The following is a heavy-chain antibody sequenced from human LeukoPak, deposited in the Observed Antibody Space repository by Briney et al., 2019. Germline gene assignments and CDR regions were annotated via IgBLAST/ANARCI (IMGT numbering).Heavy chain of an antibody. CDR1: GGTFSSYA. Sequence: ALVKVSCKASGGTFSSYAISWVRQAPGQGLEWMGRSIPIFGTANYAQKFQGRVTITTDESTSTAYTELSSLRSEDTAVYYCARDQGSPYYYMDVWGKGTTVTVSS. CDR2: SIPIFGTA. D-gene: IGHD3-10*01. J-gene: IGHJ6*03. V-gene: IGHV1-69*05. CDR3: ARDQGSPYYYMDV.